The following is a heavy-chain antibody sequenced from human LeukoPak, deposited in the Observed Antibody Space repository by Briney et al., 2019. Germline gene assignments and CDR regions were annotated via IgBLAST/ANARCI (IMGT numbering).Heavy chain of an antibody. CDR1: GFTFSSYA. CDR3: AKALSEIYCSSTSCYLLDY. CDR2: ISGSGGST. Sequence: GGSLRLSCVASGFTFSSYAMSWVRQAPGKGLEWVSAISGSGGSTYYADSVKGRFTISRDNSKNTLYLQMNSLRAEDTAVYYCAKALSEIYCSSTSCYLLDYWGQGTLVTVSS. V-gene: IGHV3-23*01. D-gene: IGHD2-2*01. J-gene: IGHJ4*02.